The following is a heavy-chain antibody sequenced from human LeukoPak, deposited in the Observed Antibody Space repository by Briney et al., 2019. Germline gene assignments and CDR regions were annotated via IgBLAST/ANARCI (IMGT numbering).Heavy chain of an antibody. Sequence: PSETLSLTCAVYGGSFSGYYWSWIRQPPGKGLEWIGEINHSGSTNYNPSLKSRVTISVDTSKNQFSLKLCSVTAADTAVYYCARGLRWYFDLWGRGTLVTVSS. CDR3: ARGLRWYFDL. J-gene: IGHJ2*01. CDR1: GGSFSGYY. V-gene: IGHV4-34*01. CDR2: INHSGST.